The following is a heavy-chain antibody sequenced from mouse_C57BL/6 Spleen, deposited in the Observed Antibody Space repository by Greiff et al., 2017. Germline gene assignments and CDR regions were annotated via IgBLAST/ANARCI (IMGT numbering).Heavy chain of an antibody. CDR1: GYTFTSYW. CDR3: ARYGYEGAMDY. J-gene: IGHJ4*01. Sequence: QVHVKQPGTELVKPGASVKLSCKASGYTFTSYWMHWVKQRPGQGLEWIGNINPSNGGTNYNEKFKSKATLTVDKSSSTAYMQLSSLTSEDSAVYYCARYGYEGAMDYWGQGTSVTVSS. D-gene: IGHD2-14*01. CDR2: INPSNGGT. V-gene: IGHV1-53*01.